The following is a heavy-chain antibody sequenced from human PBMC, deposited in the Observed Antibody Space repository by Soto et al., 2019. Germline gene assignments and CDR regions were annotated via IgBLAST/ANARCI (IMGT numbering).Heavy chain of an antibody. CDR1: GYTFNTYG. CDR3: ARDPHEFWTSYWFDP. J-gene: IGHJ5*02. CDR2: ISAYDGKT. Sequence: ASVKVSCKTSGYTFNTYGINWVRQAPGQGLEMMGWISAYDGKTTYAEKFQGRVTLTTDTSTSTAYMELRSLRSDDTAIYYCARDPHEFWTSYWFDPWGQGTPVTVSS. V-gene: IGHV1-18*01. D-gene: IGHD3-3*01.